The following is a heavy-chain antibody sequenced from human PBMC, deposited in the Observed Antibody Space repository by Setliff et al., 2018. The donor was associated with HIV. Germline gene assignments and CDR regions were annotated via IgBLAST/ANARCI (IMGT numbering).Heavy chain of an antibody. CDR3: ARLGSWYDSGGYHDY. Sequence: LSLTCAVYGGSFSGYYWSWIRQPPGKGLEWIGEITHSGSTNYNPSLKSRVTISVDTSKNQFSLKLSSVTAADTAVYYCARLGSWYDSGGYHDYWGQGTLVTVSS. V-gene: IGHV4-34*01. J-gene: IGHJ4*02. CDR2: ITHSGST. CDR1: GGSFSGYY. D-gene: IGHD3-22*01.